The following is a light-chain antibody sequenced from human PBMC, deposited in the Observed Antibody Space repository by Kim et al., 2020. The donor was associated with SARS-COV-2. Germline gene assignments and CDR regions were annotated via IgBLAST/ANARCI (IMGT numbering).Light chain of an antibody. CDR3: NSRDNSANQV. CDR2: AKN. CDR1: SLRSYY. V-gene: IGLV3-19*01. J-gene: IGLJ3*02. Sequence: SSELTQDPAVSVALGQTVKITGQGDSLRSYYASWYQQKPGQAPVLLVYAKNKRPSGIPDRFSGSTSGNTASLTITGTQAEDEADYYCNSRDNSANQVFGGGTKVTVL.